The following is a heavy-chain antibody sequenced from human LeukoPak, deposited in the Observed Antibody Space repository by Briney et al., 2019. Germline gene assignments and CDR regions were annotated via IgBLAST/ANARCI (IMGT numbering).Heavy chain of an antibody. Sequence: PGGSLRLSCAASGFTVSSNYMSWVRQAPGKGLEWVSSISSSSRYIYYADSLKGRFTISRDNAKNSLYLQMNSLRAEDTAVYYCARGEPLGSFDYWGQGTLVTVSS. V-gene: IGHV3-21*01. CDR2: ISSSSRYI. CDR1: GFTVSSNY. D-gene: IGHD3-16*01. CDR3: ARGEPLGSFDY. J-gene: IGHJ4*02.